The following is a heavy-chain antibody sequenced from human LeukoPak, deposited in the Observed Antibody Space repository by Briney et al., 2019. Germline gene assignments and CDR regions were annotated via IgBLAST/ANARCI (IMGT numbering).Heavy chain of an antibody. Sequence: GGSLRLSCTASGFTFSNYDIHWVRQAPGEGLDWVAFIRSDGSKEYYADSVKGRFTISRDNSQNTLYLQMNSLRAEDTAVYYCATRDTDRQYDILTGYLSEYKWFDPWGQGTLVTVSS. D-gene: IGHD3-9*01. V-gene: IGHV3-30*02. J-gene: IGHJ5*02. CDR2: IRSDGSKE. CDR1: GFTFSNYD. CDR3: ATRDTDRQYDILTGYLSEYKWFDP.